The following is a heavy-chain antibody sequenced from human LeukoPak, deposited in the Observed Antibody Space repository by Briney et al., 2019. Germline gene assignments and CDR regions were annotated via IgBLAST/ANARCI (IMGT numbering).Heavy chain of an antibody. CDR1: GFTFSSYA. CDR3: ATNDIVVVVAARAFDI. J-gene: IGHJ3*02. V-gene: IGHV3-23*01. CDR2: ISGSGGST. D-gene: IGHD2-15*01. Sequence: GGSLRLSCAASGFTFSSYAMSWVRQAPGKGLEWVSAISGSGGSTYYADSVKGRFTISRDNSKNTLYLQMNSLRAEDTAVYYCATNDIVVVVAARAFDIWGQGTMVTVSS.